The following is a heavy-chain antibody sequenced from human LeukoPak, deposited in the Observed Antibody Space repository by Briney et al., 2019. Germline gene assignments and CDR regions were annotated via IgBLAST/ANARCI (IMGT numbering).Heavy chain of an antibody. D-gene: IGHD2-15*01. CDR2: IIPIFGTA. CDR1: GGTFSSYA. CDR3: ARTVVVVAAKSNYYYMDV. J-gene: IGHJ6*03. V-gene: IGHV1-69*13. Sequence: SVKVSRKASGGTFSSYAISWVRQAPGQGLEWMGGIIPIFGTANYAQKFQGRVTITADESTSTAYMELSSLRSEDTAVYYCARTVVVVAAKSNYYYMDVWGKGTTVTVSS.